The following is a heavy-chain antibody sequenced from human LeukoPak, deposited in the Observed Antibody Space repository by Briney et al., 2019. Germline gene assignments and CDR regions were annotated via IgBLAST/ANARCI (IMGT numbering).Heavy chain of an antibody. CDR2: ISSSSSHI. CDR1: GFTFSSYS. CDR3: ARGYGDYSFDY. Sequence: GGSLRLSCAASGFTFSSYSMNWVRQAPGKGLEWVSSISSSSSHIYYADSVKGRFTISRDNAKNSLYLQMNSLRAEDTAVYYCARGYGDYSFDYWGQGTLVTVSS. V-gene: IGHV3-21*01. J-gene: IGHJ4*02. D-gene: IGHD4-17*01.